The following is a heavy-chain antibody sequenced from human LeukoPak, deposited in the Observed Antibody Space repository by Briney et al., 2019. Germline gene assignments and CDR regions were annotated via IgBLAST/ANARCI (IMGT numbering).Heavy chain of an antibody. V-gene: IGHV3-30*04. D-gene: IGHD6-6*01. Sequence: GGSLRLSCAAPGFTFSDYAMHWVRQAPGKGLEWVAAISYDGSKKYYADSVKGRFTISRDTSKNTLYLQMNSLRAEDTAEYYCARVVVSSSSDYFDYWGQGTLVTVSS. CDR2: ISYDGSKK. J-gene: IGHJ4*02. CDR3: ARVVVSSSSDYFDY. CDR1: GFTFSDYA.